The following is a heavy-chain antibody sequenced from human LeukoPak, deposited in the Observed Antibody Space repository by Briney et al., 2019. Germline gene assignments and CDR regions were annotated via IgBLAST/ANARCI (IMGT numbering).Heavy chain of an antibody. D-gene: IGHD6-6*01. CDR1: GGSISSYY. CDR3: ARLSSTLYYSMDV. CDR2: IQNSAIYRAKI. V-gene: IGHV4-59*08. J-gene: IGHJ6*02. Sequence: SETLSLTRAVSGGSISSYYWTWIRQPPGKGLEWVGYIQNSAIYRAKIKSSPSLQSRVTLSIDTSKNQVSLTVNSVTAADTAVYYCARLSSTLYYSMDVWGPGTAVTVSS.